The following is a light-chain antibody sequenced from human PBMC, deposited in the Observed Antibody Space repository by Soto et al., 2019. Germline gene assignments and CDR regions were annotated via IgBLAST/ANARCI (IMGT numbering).Light chain of an antibody. CDR2: GAS. CDR3: QQYNTWPLT. Sequence: EIVMTQSPATLSVSPGERATLSCRASQSVSNNLAWYQQKPGQAPRLLIYGASTRATGIPARFSGSGSGAEFTLTVSSLQSEEFAVYYCQQYNTWPLTFGQGTKVEIK. J-gene: IGKJ1*01. V-gene: IGKV3-15*01. CDR1: QSVSNN.